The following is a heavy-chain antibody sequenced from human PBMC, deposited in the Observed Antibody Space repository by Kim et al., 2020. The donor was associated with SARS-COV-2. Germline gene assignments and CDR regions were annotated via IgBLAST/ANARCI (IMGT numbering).Heavy chain of an antibody. CDR2: ISYDGSNK. CDR1: GFTFSSYA. D-gene: IGHD1-26*01. J-gene: IGHJ4*02. CDR3: ARPYSGSYWGYFDY. Sequence: GGSLRLSCAASGFTFSSYAMHWVQAPGKGLEWVAVISYDGSNKYYADSVKGRFTISRDNSKNTLYLQMNSLRAEDTAVYYCARPYSGSYWGYFDYWGQGTLVTVSS. V-gene: IGHV3-30*04.